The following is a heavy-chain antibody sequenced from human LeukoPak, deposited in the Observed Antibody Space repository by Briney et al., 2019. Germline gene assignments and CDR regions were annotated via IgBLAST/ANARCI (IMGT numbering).Heavy chain of an antibody. V-gene: IGHV3-48*04. J-gene: IGHJ4*02. Sequence: PGGSLRLSCAASGFTFSSYSMNWVRQAPGKGLEWVSYISSSSSTIYYADSVKGRFTISRDNAKNSLYLQMNSLRAEDTAVYYCARGPTDSGSYGPYFDYWGQGTLVTVSS. D-gene: IGHD1-26*01. CDR1: GFTFSSYS. CDR3: ARGPTDSGSYGPYFDY. CDR2: ISSSSSTI.